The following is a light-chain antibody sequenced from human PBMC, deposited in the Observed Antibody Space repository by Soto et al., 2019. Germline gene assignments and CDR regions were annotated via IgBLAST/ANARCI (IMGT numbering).Light chain of an antibody. CDR1: QSVSSN. V-gene: IGKV3-15*01. CDR2: GAS. J-gene: IGKJ1*01. Sequence: ELVMTQSPATLSVSPGDSATLSCRASQSVSSNLAWYQQKLGQAPRLLIYGASTRATDIPPRFSGSGSGTEFTLTISSLQSEDFAIYYCQKYNNWPRTXGQGTKVDIK. CDR3: QKYNNWPRT.